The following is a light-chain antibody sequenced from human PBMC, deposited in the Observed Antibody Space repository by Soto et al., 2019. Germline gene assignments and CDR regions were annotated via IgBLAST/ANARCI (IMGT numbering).Light chain of an antibody. CDR1: QGIGND. CDR3: LQHNSYPPT. J-gene: IGKJ4*02. CDR2: AAS. V-gene: IGKV1-17*01. Sequence: DIQMTQSPSSLSASVGDRVTITCRASQGIGNDLGWFQQKPGKAPRRLIYAASSLQSGVPSRFSGSGSGTEFTLTISSLQPEDFATYYCLQHNSYPPTLGGGTKVEI.